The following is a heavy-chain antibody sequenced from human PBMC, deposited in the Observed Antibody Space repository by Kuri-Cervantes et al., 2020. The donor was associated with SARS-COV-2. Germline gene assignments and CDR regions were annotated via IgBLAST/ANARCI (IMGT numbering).Heavy chain of an antibody. V-gene: IGHV3-30*03. Sequence: GGSLRLSCAASGFTFSSYGMHWVRQAPGKGLEWVAVISYDGSNKYYADSVKGRFTISRDNSKNTLYLQMNSLRAEDTAVYYCARGEGSRWSYWGQGTLVTVSS. D-gene: IGHD6-13*01. J-gene: IGHJ4*02. CDR2: ISYDGSNK. CDR3: ARGEGSRWSY. CDR1: GFTFSSYG.